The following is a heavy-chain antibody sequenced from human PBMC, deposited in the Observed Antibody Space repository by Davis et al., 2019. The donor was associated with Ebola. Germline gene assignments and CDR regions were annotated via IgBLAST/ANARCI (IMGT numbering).Heavy chain of an antibody. D-gene: IGHD3-10*01. CDR2: IYYSGST. CDR1: GGSFSGYY. CDR3: ARRGLSGPFDY. J-gene: IGHJ4*02. Sequence: MPSETLSLTCAVYGGSFSGYYWSWTRQPPGKGLEWIGYIYYSGSTNYNPSLKSRVTISVDTSKNQFSLKLSSVTAADTAVYYCARRGLSGPFDYWGQGTLVTVSS. V-gene: IGHV4-59*08.